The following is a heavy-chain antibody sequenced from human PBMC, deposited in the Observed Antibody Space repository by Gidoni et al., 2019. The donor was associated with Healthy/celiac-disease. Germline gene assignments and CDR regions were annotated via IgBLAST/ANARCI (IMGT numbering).Heavy chain of an antibody. V-gene: IGHV3-30-3*01. CDR2: ISYDESNK. CDR1: GFSFSSYA. Sequence: QVQLVESGGGVVQHGRSLRLSCAASGFSFSSYAMPWIRQAQGKGLEGVAVISYDESNKYYADSVKGRFTISRDNSKNTLYLQMNSLRAEDTAVYYCARDGVDIVVVPAATALYYFDYWGQGTLVTVSS. CDR3: ARDGVDIVVVPAATALYYFDY. J-gene: IGHJ4*02. D-gene: IGHD2-2*01.